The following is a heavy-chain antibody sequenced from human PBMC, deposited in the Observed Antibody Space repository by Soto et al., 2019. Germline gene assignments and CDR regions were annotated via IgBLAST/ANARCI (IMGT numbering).Heavy chain of an antibody. V-gene: IGHV4-59*08. J-gene: IGHJ5*02. CDR2: IYYSGST. Sequence: SETLSLTCTVSGGSISSYYWSWIRQPPGKGLEWIGYIYYSGSTNYNPSLKSRVTISVDTSKNQFSLKLSSVTAADTAVYYCARHREYYDFWSGYYVNWFDPWGQGTLVTVSS. CDR3: ARHREYYDFWSGYYVNWFDP. D-gene: IGHD3-3*01. CDR1: GGSISSYY.